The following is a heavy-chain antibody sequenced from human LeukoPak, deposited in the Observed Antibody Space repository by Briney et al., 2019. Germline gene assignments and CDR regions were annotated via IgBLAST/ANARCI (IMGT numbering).Heavy chain of an antibody. CDR3: ATGLRGVWYFDY. CDR2: ISAYNGNT. CDR1: GYTFSNYG. D-gene: IGHD3-10*01. V-gene: IGHV1-18*01. J-gene: IGHJ4*02. Sequence: ASVKVSCKASGYTFSNYGISWVRQAPGQGLEWMGWISAYNGNTNYAQKLQGRVTMTTDTSTSTAYMELRSLRSDDTAVYYCATGLRGVWYFDYWGQGTLVTVSS.